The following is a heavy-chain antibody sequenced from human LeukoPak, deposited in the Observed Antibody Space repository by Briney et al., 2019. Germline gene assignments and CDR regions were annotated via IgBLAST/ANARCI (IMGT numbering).Heavy chain of an antibody. CDR3: AVSFDY. CDR2: INPSDDST. V-gene: IGHV1-46*01. CDR1: GYTFTTYY. J-gene: IGHJ4*02. Sequence: ASVKVSCKASGYTFTTYYMHWVRQAPGQGLQWMGIINPSDDSTTYAQKFQGRVTMTRGTSTSTVYMELSSLRAEDTAVYYCAVSFDYWGQGTLVTVSS. D-gene: IGHD5/OR15-5a*01.